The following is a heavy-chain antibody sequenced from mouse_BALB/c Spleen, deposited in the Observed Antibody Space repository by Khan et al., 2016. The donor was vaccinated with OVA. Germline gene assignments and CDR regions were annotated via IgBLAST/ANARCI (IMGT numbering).Heavy chain of an antibody. CDR1: GYSFTSYY. Sequence: EVQLQQSGPELMKPGASVKISCKAPGYSFTSYYIHWVIQSHGKSLEWIGYIDPFSGGTTYNQKFKGKATLTVDKSSNTAYIHLINLTSEDSAVYYCTRHGYVAWFTYWGQGTLVTVSA. D-gene: IGHD2-2*01. CDR2: IDPFSGGT. CDR3: TRHGYVAWFTY. J-gene: IGHJ3*01. V-gene: IGHV1S135*01.